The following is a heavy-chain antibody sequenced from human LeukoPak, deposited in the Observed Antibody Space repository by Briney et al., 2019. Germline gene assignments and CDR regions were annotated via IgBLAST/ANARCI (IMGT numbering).Heavy chain of an antibody. V-gene: IGHV3-23*01. J-gene: IGHJ4*02. CDR1: GFTFSSYA. D-gene: IGHD6-13*01. Sequence: GGSLRLSCAASGFTFSSYAMSWVRQAPGKGLEWVSAISGSGGSTYYADSVKGRFTISRDNSKNTLYLQMNSLRAEDTAVYHCAKRGDIAAAGIIDYWGQGTLVTVSS. CDR3: AKRGDIAAAGIIDY. CDR2: ISGSGGST.